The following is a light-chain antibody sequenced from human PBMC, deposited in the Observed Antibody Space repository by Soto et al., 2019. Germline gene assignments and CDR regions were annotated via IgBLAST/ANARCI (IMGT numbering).Light chain of an antibody. CDR3: SSFTNTITRYA. J-gene: IGLJ1*01. V-gene: IGLV2-14*01. CDR2: EVS. CDR1: SSDVGGYNY. Sequence: QSVLTQPASMSGSPGQSITISCTGTSSDVGGYNYVSWFQHHPGKAPKLIIYEVSYRPSGVSNRFSGSKSGDTASLTISGLQAEDEADYYCSSFTNTITRYAFGTGTKLTVL.